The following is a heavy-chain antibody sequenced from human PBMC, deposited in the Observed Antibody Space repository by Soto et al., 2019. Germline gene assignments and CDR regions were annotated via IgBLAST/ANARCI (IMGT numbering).Heavy chain of an antibody. CDR1: GFRFSLFW. D-gene: IGHD3-16*01. Sequence: GGSMGLSCAASGFRFSLFWMSWVRQTPGKGLEWVANINEDGSEKFFADSVKGRFTISRDNAKNSLSLQMNSLTADDTAVYYCARTGWPQSSYYFDYWGQGTLVTVSS. V-gene: IGHV3-7*03. J-gene: IGHJ4*02. CDR3: ARTGWPQSSYYFDY. CDR2: INEDGSEK.